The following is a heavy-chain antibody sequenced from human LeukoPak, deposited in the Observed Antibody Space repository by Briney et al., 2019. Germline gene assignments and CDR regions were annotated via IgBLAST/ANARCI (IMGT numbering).Heavy chain of an antibody. CDR1: GYTFTGYY. CDR2: INPNSGGT. D-gene: IGHD6-6*01. J-gene: IGHJ6*03. V-gene: IGHV1-2*02. CDR3: ARRRSSSYYYYYMDV. Sequence: GASLKVSCKASGYTFTGYYMHCVRQAPGHERVWMGWINPNSGGTNYAQKFQGRVTMTRDTSISTAYMELSRLRSDDTAVYYCARRRSSSYYYYYMDVWGKGTTVTVSS.